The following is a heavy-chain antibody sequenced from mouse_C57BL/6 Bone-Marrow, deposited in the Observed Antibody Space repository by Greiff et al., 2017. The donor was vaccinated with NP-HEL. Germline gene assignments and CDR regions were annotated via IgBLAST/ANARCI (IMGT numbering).Heavy chain of an antibody. V-gene: IGHV1-53*01. CDR1: GYTFTSYW. D-gene: IGHD1-1*01. CDR2: INPSNGGT. J-gene: IGHJ1*03. Sequence: VQLQQPGTELVKPGASVKLSCKASGYTFTSYWMHWVKQRPGQGLEWIGNINPSNGGTNYNEKFKSKATLTVDKSYSTAYMQLSSLTSEDSAVYYCANYGSSYGYFDVWGTGTTVTVSS. CDR3: ANYGSSYGYFDV.